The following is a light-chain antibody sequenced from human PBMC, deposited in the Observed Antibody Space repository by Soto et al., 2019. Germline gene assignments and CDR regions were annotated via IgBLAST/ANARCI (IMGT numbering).Light chain of an antibody. CDR3: QQYNYFPLT. V-gene: IGKV1-5*03. CDR2: KAS. CDR1: QSISAW. Sequence: DIPMTQSPSTLSASVGDRVTLTCRASQSISAWLAWYQQKPGKAPKVLIYKASSLQSGVPSRFSGSGSETEFTLTISSLQPDDFATYYCQQYNYFPLTFGGGTTVEIQ. J-gene: IGKJ4*01.